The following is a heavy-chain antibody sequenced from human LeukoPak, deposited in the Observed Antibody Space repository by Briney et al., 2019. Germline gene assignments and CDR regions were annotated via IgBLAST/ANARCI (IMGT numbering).Heavy chain of an antibody. Sequence: PGGSLRLSCAASGFTFSSFAMSWVRQAPGKGLEWVSAISGSGGSTYYAGSVKGRFTISRDNSKNTLYLQMDSLRAEDTAVYYCVIDFQYRTPWGQGTLVTVSS. D-gene: IGHD2/OR15-2a*01. CDR1: GFTFSSFA. V-gene: IGHV3-23*01. J-gene: IGHJ5*02. CDR2: ISGSGGST. CDR3: VIDFQYRTP.